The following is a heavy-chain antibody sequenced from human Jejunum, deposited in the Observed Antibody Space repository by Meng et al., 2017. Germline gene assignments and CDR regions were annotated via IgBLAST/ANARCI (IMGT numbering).Heavy chain of an antibody. Sequence: ESLSLTCAVSGYFISSGYYWGWIRQPPGKGLEWISSINHSGTTYYKPSLKSRLTTSIDTSKNQFSLRLTSVTAADTAIYYCVRDRGDGGTTDFWGQGTLVTVSS. J-gene: IGHJ4*02. CDR3: VRDRGDGGTTDF. V-gene: IGHV4-38-2*02. CDR2: INHSGTT. CDR1: GYFISSGYY. D-gene: IGHD1-14*01.